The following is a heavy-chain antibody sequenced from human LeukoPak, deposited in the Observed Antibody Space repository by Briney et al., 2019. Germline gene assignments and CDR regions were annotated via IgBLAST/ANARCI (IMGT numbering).Heavy chain of an antibody. CDR1: GYTFTGYY. J-gene: IGHJ2*01. CDR3: ARAEAAGNHFDL. CDR2: INPNSGGT. V-gene: IGHV1-2*02. Sequence: ASVKVSCKASGYTFTGYYMHWVRQAPGQGLEWMGWINPNSGGTNYAQKFQGGVTMTRDTSISTAYMELSRLRSDDTAVYYCARAEAAGNHFDLWGRGTLVTVSS. D-gene: IGHD6-13*01.